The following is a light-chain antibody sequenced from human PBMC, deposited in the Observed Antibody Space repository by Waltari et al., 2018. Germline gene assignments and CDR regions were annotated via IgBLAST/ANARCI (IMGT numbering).Light chain of an antibody. J-gene: IGLJ3*02. CDR2: EVT. V-gene: IGLV2-23*02. Sequence: QSALTQAAPVSGSPGQSITISCTGTSSYFGISNIVSWYQQHPGKAPKLIISEVTKRPSGVSNRFSGSKSGNTASLTISGLQAEDEADYFCSSYGSINTWLFGGGTKLTVL. CDR3: SSYGSINTWL. CDR1: SSYFGISNI.